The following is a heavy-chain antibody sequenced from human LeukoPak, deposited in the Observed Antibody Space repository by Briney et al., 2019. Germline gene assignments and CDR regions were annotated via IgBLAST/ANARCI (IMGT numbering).Heavy chain of an antibody. CDR2: ISASGGST. CDR3: AKETKTRGGPIDY. Sequence: GGSLRLSCAASGFTLSSYAMSWVRQAPGKGLGWVSAISASGGSTFYADSVKGRFTISRDNSKNTLFLQMNSLRVEDTAVYYCAKETKTRGGPIDYWGQGTLVTVSS. J-gene: IGHJ4*02. CDR1: GFTLSSYA. V-gene: IGHV3-23*01. D-gene: IGHD1-26*01.